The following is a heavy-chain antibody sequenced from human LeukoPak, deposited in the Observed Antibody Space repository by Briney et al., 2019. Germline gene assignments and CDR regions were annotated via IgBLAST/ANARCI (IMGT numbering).Heavy chain of an antibody. Sequence: GGSLRLSCAASGFTVSSNYMSWVRQAPGKGLEWVSVIYSGGSTYYADSVKGRFTISRDNSKNTLYLQMNSLRAEDTAVYYCPRDGRNYSDSSCYPYAEYFQHWGQGTLVTVSS. CDR2: IYSGGST. CDR3: PRDGRNYSDSSCYPYAEYFQH. CDR1: GFTVSSNY. J-gene: IGHJ1*01. D-gene: IGHD3-22*01. V-gene: IGHV3-66*02.